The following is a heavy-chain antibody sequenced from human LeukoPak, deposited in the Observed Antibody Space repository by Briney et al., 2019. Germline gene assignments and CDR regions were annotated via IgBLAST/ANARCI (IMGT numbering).Heavy chain of an antibody. CDR1: GYTFTGYY. CDR3: ARGSTIEFGYYFDY. Sequence: ASVKVSCKASGYTFTGYYMSWVRQAPGQGLEWMGWINPNSGGTKYAQKFQGRVTMTRDTSINTAYMEVSRLRSDDTAVYYCARGSTIEFGYYFDYWGQGTLVTVSS. CDR2: INPNSGGT. D-gene: IGHD3-10*01. J-gene: IGHJ4*02. V-gene: IGHV1-2*02.